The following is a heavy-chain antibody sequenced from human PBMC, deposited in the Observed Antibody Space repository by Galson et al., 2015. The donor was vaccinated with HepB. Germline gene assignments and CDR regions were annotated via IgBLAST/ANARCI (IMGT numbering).Heavy chain of an antibody. CDR1: GYSFTSYW. CDR3: ARQAYCGGDCYPGDAFDI. J-gene: IGHJ3*02. V-gene: IGHV5-51*01. CDR2: IHPGDSDS. D-gene: IGHD2-21*02. Sequence: QSGAEVKKPGGSLKISCKGSGYSFTSYWIGWVRQMPGKGLEWMGIIHPGDSDSRYSPSFQGQVTISADKSISTAYLQWSSLKASDTAMYYCARQAYCGGDCYPGDAFDIWGQGTMVTVSS.